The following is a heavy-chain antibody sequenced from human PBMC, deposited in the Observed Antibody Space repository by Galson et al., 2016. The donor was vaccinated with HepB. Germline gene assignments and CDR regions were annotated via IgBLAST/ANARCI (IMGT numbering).Heavy chain of an antibody. V-gene: IGHV3-74*01. Sequence: SLRLSCAVSGFTFRNHQMHWIRQVPGKGLMWVARIEGDGTSPIYAASVKGRFTISCDSAENTVYLQMNRLRAEDTALYYCARDLSGPDHWGQGTLVTVSP. J-gene: IGHJ4*02. CDR2: IEGDGTSP. CDR3: ARDLSGPDH. CDR1: GFTFRNHQ.